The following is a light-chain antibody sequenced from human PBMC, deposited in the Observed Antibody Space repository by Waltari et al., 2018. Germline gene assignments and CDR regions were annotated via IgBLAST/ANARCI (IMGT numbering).Light chain of an antibody. J-gene: IGLJ3*02. CDR2: DDT. CDR3: SSQALDSVVL. CDR1: GSAVGASDF. V-gene: IGLV2-14*03. Sequence: QSALTQLASASGSPGQSVTISCTAIGSAVGASDFVSVSCYQHHQATAPQVIIYDDTHRPSGIADRSSASTSANASSLTISVHQPEDEGTYCCSSQALDSVVLFGGGTNVTVL.